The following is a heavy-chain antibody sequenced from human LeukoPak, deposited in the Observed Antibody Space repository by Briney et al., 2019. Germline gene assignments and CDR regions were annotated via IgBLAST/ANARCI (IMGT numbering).Heavy chain of an antibody. J-gene: IGHJ4*02. V-gene: IGHV3-30*18. CDR2: ISYDGSNK. Sequence: GGSLRLSCAASGFTFSSYGMHWVRQAPGKGLEWVAVISYDGSNKYYADSVKGRFTISRDNSKNTPYLQMNSLRAEDTAVYYCAKGPYSGSLDYWGQGTLVTVSS. D-gene: IGHD1-26*01. CDR1: GFTFSSYG. CDR3: AKGPYSGSLDY.